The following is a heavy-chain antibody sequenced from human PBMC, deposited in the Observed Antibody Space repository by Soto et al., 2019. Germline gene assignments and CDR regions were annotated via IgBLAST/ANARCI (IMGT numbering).Heavy chain of an antibody. CDR1: GFTFSDHY. CDR2: TRNKANSYTT. J-gene: IGHJ4*02. CDR3: ARADDSSGYYLDY. V-gene: IGHV3-72*01. Sequence: EVQLVESGGGLVQPGGSLRLSCAASGFTFSDHYMDWVRQAPGKGLEWVGRTRNKANSYTTEYAASVKGRFTISRDDSKNSLYLPMHSLKTEDTAVYYCARADDSSGYYLDYWGQGTLVTVSS. D-gene: IGHD3-22*01.